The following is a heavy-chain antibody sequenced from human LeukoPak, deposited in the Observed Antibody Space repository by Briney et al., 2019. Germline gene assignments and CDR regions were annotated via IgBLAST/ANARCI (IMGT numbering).Heavy chain of an antibody. J-gene: IGHJ6*03. CDR3: ARDLLAAAAPNGDYYYYMDV. V-gene: IGHV4-61*02. CDR2: IYTSGST. Sequence: SETLSLTCTVSGGSISSGSYYWSWIRQPAGKGLEWIGRIYTSGSTNYNPSLKSRVTMSVDTSKNQFSLKLSSVTAADTAVYYCARDLLAAAAPNGDYYYYMDVWGKGTTVTVSS. D-gene: IGHD6-13*01. CDR1: GGSISSGSYY.